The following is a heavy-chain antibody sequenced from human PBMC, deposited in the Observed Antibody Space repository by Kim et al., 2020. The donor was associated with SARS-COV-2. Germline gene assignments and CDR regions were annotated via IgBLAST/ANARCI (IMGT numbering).Heavy chain of an antibody. J-gene: IGHJ4*02. D-gene: IGHD2-2*01. CDR1: GGSISSSNW. CDR3: ARVCDIVVVDNYYFDY. Sequence: SETLSLTCAVSGGSISSSNWWSWVRQPPGKGLEWIGEIYHSGSTNYNPSLKSRVTISVDKSKNQFSLKLSSVTAADTAVYYCARVCDIVVVDNYYFDYWGQGTLVTVSS. CDR2: IYHSGST. V-gene: IGHV4-4*02.